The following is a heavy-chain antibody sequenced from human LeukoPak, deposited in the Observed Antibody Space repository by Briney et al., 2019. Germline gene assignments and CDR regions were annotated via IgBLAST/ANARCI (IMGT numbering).Heavy chain of an antibody. J-gene: IGHJ1*01. CDR3: ARAYDSSGYWPEYFHH. Sequence: GGSLRLSCAASGFAVSNNYMSWVRQAPGKGLEWVSIIYGGGSTYYADSVNGRFTISRHNSQNTLFLQMNSLRTEDTAVYYCARAYDSSGYWPEYFHHWGQGTLVTLYS. D-gene: IGHD3-22*01. V-gene: IGHV3-53*04. CDR2: IYGGGST. CDR1: GFAVSNNY.